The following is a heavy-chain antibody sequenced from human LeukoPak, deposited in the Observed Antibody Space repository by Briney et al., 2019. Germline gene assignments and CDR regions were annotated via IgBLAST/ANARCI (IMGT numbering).Heavy chain of an antibody. Sequence: GGSLRLSCAASGFTFDDYGMSWVRQAPGKGLEWVSGINWNGGSTGYADSVKGRFTISRDNAKNSLYLQMNSLRAEDTAVYYCAREMGGWYQGTGYYYYMDVWGKGTTVTISS. D-gene: IGHD6-19*01. CDR2: INWNGGST. V-gene: IGHV3-20*04. J-gene: IGHJ6*03. CDR1: GFTFDDYG. CDR3: AREMGGWYQGTGYYYYMDV.